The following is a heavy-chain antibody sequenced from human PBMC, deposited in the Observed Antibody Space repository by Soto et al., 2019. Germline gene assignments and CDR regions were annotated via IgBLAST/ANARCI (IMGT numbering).Heavy chain of an antibody. CDR2: IYYSGST. Sequence: PSGTLSLTLTVSGGSIRCGGYYWSWIRQHPGKGLEWIGYIYYSGSTYYNPSLKSRVTISVDTSKNQFSLKLSSVTAADTAVYYCARDFYGMDVWGQGTTVTVSS. CDR1: GGSIRCGGYY. J-gene: IGHJ6*02. CDR3: ARDFYGMDV. V-gene: IGHV4-31*02.